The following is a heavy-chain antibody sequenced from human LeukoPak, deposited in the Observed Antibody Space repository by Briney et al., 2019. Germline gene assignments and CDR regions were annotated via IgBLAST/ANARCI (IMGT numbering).Heavy chain of an antibody. CDR3: ARIGGSGSYSGHYFDH. CDR1: GFTFSSYG. CDR2: IWYDGSHK. Sequence: GGSLRLSCAASGFTFSSYGIHWVRQAPGKGLEWVAVIWYDGSHKYYADSVKGRFTISRDNFKNTLYLQMNSQRAEDTAVYYCARIGGSGSYSGHYFDHWGQGTLVTVSS. D-gene: IGHD3-10*01. V-gene: IGHV3-33*01. J-gene: IGHJ4*02.